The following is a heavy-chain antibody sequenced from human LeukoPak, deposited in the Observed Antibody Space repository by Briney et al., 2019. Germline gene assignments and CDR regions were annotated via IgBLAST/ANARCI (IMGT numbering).Heavy chain of an antibody. D-gene: IGHD2-2*02. J-gene: IGHJ4*02. V-gene: IGHV3-30*04. CDR3: ARDLSRTYTVDY. CDR1: GFTFSSYA. CDR2: VSYDARVI. Sequence: PGGPLRLSCAASGFTFSSYAMHWVRQAPGKGLEWVAFVSYDARVISYADFVKGRFTISRDNSKNTLYLQMNSLRAEDTALYFCARDLSRTYTVDYWGQGTLVTVSS.